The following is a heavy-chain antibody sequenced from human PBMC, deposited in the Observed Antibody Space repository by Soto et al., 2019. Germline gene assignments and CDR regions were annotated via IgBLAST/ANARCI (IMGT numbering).Heavy chain of an antibody. V-gene: IGHV4-34*01. J-gene: IGHJ4*02. Sequence: PSETLSLTCAVYGGSFSGYYWSWIRQPPGKGLEWIGEINHSGSTNYNPSLKSRVTISVDTSRNQFSLKLSSVTAADTAVYHCARGSAEVTIFGVVIAKYYFDYWGQGTLVTVSS. CDR2: INHSGST. CDR1: GGSFSGYY. D-gene: IGHD3-3*01. CDR3: ARGSAEVTIFGVVIAKYYFDY.